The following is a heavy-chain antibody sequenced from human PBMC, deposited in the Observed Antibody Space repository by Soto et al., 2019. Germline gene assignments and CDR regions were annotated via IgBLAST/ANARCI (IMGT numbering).Heavy chain of an antibody. V-gene: IGHV4-31*11. CDR3: AREVPAAMGGVPYYYMDV. J-gene: IGHJ6*03. CDR2: IYYSGST. D-gene: IGHD2-2*01. Sequence: QVQLQESGPGLVRPSQTLSLTCAVSGGSLSSGNFYWNWIRQHPGKGLEWMGYIYYSGSTYYNPSRNSRVTISVDTSNNQFSLKLGSVTAADTAVYYCAREVPAAMGGVPYYYMDVWGKGTTVTVSS. CDR1: GGSLSSGNFY.